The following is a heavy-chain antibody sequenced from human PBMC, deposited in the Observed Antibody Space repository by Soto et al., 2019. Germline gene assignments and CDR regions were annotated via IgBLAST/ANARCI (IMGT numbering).Heavy chain of an antibody. CDR2: IYNSGTT. J-gene: IGHJ5*02. CDR3: ARDPAP. V-gene: IGHV4-31*03. CDR1: GGSITRGGYY. Sequence: QVQLQESGPGLVKPSETLSLTCTVSGGSITRGGYYWSWIRQHPGKGLEWIGYIYNSGTTYYNPSLKSRVTISVDPSKSQCSLKLTSVTAADTAVYYCARDPAPWGQGTLVTVSS.